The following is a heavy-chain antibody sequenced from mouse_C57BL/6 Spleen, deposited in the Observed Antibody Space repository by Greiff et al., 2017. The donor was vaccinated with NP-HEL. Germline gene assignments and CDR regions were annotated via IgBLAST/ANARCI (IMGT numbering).Heavy chain of an antibody. J-gene: IGHJ2*01. CDR3: TRDGNYAYFDY. V-gene: IGHV5-9-1*02. CDR2: ISSGGDYI. D-gene: IGHD2-1*01. Sequence: EVKLVESGEGLVKPGGSLKLSCAASGFTFSSYAMSWVRQTPEKRLEWVAYISSGGDYIYYADTVKGRFTISRDNARNTLYLQMSSLKSEDTAMYYCTRDGNYAYFDYWGQGTTLTVSS. CDR1: GFTFSSYA.